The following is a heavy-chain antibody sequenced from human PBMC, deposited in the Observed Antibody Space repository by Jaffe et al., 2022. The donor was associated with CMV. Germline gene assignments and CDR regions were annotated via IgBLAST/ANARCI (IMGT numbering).Heavy chain of an antibody. D-gene: IGHD3-10*01. CDR1: GGSVSSDHFY. CDR3: VRAIKMVRGAIYGMFDR. V-gene: IGHV4-39*01. Sequence: QLQLQVSGPGLVKPSETLSLTCFVSGGSVSSDHFYWGWIRQPPGKGLEWIGSIDFGGNTVYNASVKSRLIMSVDTSKSQFSLQLSSATAADTAVYYCVRAIKMVRGAIYGMFDRWGQGTLVTVSS. J-gene: IGHJ5*02. CDR2: IDFGGNT.